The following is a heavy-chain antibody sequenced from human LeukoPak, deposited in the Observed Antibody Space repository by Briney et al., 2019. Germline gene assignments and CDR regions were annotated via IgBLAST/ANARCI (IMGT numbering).Heavy chain of an antibody. D-gene: IGHD6-13*01. CDR2: IYYSGST. J-gene: IGHJ3*02. V-gene: IGHV4-39*07. Sequence: SETLPLTCTISRGSISSSSYSSGWIRKPPGKGLEWLGSIYYSGSTYYNPSLKSRVTISVDTSKNQFSLKLNSVTAADTAVYYCARGLQAGSWVDAFDIWGQGTMVTVSS. CDR1: RGSISSSSYS. CDR3: ARGLQAGSWVDAFDI.